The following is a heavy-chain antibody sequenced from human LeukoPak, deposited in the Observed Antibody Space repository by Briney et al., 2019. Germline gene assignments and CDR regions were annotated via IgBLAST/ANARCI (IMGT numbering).Heavy chain of an antibody. Sequence: GRTLSLSCAAAGFTFSSYAMHWVRQAPGKGLEWVAVISYDGSNKYYADSVRGRFTISRDNSKNTLYLQLNRLRAEETAVYYCARGVWFGELLSYFDYWGQGTLVTISS. D-gene: IGHD3-10*01. CDR2: ISYDGSNK. V-gene: IGHV3-30*04. CDR1: GFTFSSYA. CDR3: ARGVWFGELLSYFDY. J-gene: IGHJ4*02.